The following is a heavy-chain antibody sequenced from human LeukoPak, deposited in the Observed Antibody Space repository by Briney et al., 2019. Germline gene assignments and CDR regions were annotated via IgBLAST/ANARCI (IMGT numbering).Heavy chain of an antibody. J-gene: IGHJ4*02. D-gene: IGHD1/OR15-1a*01. CDR3: GRDTRITTVVDY. V-gene: IGHV3-30*02. Sequence: PGGSLRLSCAASGFTFSSYGMHWVRQAPGKGLEWVAFIQYDGSNKYYADSVKGRFTISRDNSKSTLYLQMNSLRTEDTAIYYCGRDTRITTVVDYWGQGTLVTVSS. CDR2: IQYDGSNK. CDR1: GFTFSSYG.